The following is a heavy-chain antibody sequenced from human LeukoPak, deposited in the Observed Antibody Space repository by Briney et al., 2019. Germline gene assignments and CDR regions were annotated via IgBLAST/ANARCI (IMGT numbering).Heavy chain of an antibody. CDR3: AIVPTDNWFDP. J-gene: IGHJ5*02. CDR1: GYSISSGYY. D-gene: IGHD1-14*01. V-gene: IGHV4-38-2*02. Sequence: SETLSLTCTVSGYSISSGYYWGWIRQLPGKGLEWIGSIYHSGSTYYNPSLKSRVTISVDTSKNQFSLKLSSVTAADTAVYYCAIVPTDNWFDPWGQGTLVTVSS. CDR2: IYHSGST.